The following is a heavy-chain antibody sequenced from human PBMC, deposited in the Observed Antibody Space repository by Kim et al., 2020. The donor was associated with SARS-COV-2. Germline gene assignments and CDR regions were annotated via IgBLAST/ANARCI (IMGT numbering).Heavy chain of an antibody. CDR2: MNPNSGNT. CDR3: ARAPSRRITIFGVGRTPFDP. D-gene: IGHD3-3*01. V-gene: IGHV1-8*01. CDR1: GYTFTSYD. Sequence: ASVKVSCKASGYTFTSYDINWVRQATGQGLEWMGWMNPNSGNTGYAQKFQGRVTMTRNTSISTAYMELSSLRSEDTAVYYCARAPSRRITIFGVGRTPFDPWGQGTLVTVSS. J-gene: IGHJ5*02.